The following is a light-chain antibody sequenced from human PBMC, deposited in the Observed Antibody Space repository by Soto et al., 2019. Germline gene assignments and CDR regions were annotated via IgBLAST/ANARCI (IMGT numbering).Light chain of an antibody. CDR2: EVI. J-gene: IGLJ2*01. V-gene: IGLV2-23*02. Sequence: QSALTQPASVSGSPGQSITISCTGTSNDVGSYNLVSWYQQHPGKAPKLMLYEVIKRPSGVSNRFSGSKSGNTASLTISGLQAEDEADFYCCSYAGSTTFVLFGGGTKLTVL. CDR1: SNDVGSYNL. CDR3: CSYAGSTTFVL.